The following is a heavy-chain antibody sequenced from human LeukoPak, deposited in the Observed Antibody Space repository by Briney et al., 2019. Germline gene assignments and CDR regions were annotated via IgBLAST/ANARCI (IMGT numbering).Heavy chain of an antibody. V-gene: IGHV1-46*01. J-gene: IGHJ4*02. CDR3: ARGDVEQLWLNY. CDR1: GYTFTSYY. CDR2: INPSGGST. D-gene: IGHD5-18*01. Sequence: GASVTVSFTASGYTFTSYYMHWVRQAPGQGLEWMGIINPSGGSTSYAQKFQGRVTMTRDTSTSTVYMELSSLRSEDTAVYYCARGDVEQLWLNYWGQGTLVTVSS.